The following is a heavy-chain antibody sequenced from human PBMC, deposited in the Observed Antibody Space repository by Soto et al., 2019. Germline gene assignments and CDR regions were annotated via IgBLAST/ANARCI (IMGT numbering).Heavy chain of an antibody. CDR1: GFTFSSYA. V-gene: IGHV3-23*01. Sequence: PGGSLRLSCAASGFTFSSYAMRWVRQAPGKGLEWVSAISGSGGSTYYADSVKGRFTISRDNSKNTLYLQMNSLRAEDTAVYYFAKDRYCGGSFHYWGPGTLVTVS. CDR3: AKDRYCGGSFHY. J-gene: IGHJ4*02. D-gene: IGHD2-21*01. CDR2: ISGSGGST.